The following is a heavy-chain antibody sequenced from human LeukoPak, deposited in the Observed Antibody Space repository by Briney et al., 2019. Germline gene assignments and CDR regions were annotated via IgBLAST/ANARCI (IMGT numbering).Heavy chain of an antibody. CDR1: GFRFLSYS. CDR3: ARGHPHGWELYLDY. V-gene: IGHV3-48*01. J-gene: IGHJ4*02. Sequence: GGSLRLSCAASGFRFLSYSMHWVRQAPGKGLEWVSHITSDTDVYYSDSVKGRFTISRDNSKNTLYLQMNSLRVEDTAVYYCARGHPHGWELYLDYWGQGTLVTVSS. D-gene: IGHD1-26*01. CDR2: ITSDTDV.